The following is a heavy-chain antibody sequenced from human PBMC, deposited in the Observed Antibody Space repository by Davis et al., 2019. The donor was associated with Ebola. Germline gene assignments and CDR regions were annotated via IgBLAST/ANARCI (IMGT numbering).Heavy chain of an antibody. V-gene: IGHV3-21*01. CDR2: ISSSSSYI. CDR3: ARGGATTGH. D-gene: IGHD1-26*01. Sequence: GESLKISCAASGFTFSSYSMNWVRQAPGKGLEWVSSISSSSSYIYYADSVKGRFIISRDNAKNSLYLQMNSLRAEDTAVYYCARGGATTGHWGQGTLVTVSS. CDR1: GFTFSSYS. J-gene: IGHJ4*02.